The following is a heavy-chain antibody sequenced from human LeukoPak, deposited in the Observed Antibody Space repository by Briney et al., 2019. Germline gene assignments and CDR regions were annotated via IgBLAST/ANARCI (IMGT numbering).Heavy chain of an antibody. CDR3: SKTPPYVDPYYFYH. J-gene: IGHJ4*02. D-gene: IGHD4-17*01. CDR2: FDSSGSGT. V-gene: IGHV3-74*01. Sequence: GGSLRLSCAASGFTFSIYWMYWVRQAPGKGLVWVSCFDSSGSGTNYADSVKGRFTISRDSSKNTLYLQMNSLRAEDTAVYYCSKTPPYVDPYYFYHWGQGTLVTVSS. CDR1: GFTFSIYW.